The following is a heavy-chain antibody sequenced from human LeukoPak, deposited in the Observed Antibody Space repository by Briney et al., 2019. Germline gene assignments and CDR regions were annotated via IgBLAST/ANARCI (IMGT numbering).Heavy chain of an antibody. CDR3: ARESGKFDY. V-gene: IGHV3-43*02. Sequence: PGRSLRLSCAASGLTFSSYGMHWVRQPPGGGLEWVSLISGDGVSTFYADSVKGRFSISRDNSKNSLSLEMNSLRTEDTAMYYCARESGKFDYWGQGTLVAVSS. CDR2: ISGDGVST. J-gene: IGHJ4*02. CDR1: GLTFSSYG.